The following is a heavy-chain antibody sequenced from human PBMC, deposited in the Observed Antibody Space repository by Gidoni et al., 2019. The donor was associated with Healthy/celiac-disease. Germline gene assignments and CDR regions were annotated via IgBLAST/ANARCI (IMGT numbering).Heavy chain of an antibody. J-gene: IGHJ6*04. V-gene: IGHV1-24*01. D-gene: IGHD3-3*01. CDR3: ATRFLEWSPWYYGMDV. Sequence: QVQLVQSGAEVKTPGASVKVSCKVSGETLTELSMHWVRQAPGKGLEWMGGFDPEDGETIYAQKFQGRVTMTEDTSTDTAYMELSSLRSEDTAVYYCATRFLEWSPWYYGMDVWGKGTTVTVSS. CDR1: GETLTELS. CDR2: FDPEDGET.